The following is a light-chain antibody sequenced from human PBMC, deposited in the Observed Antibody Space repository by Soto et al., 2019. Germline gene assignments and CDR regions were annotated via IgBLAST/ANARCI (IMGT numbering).Light chain of an antibody. Sequence: EIVLTQSPGTLSLSPGERATLSCRASQSVSSSYLAWYQQKPGQAPRLLIYGASSRATGIPDRFSGSRSGTDFTLTISRLEPEDSAVYFCQHYGSSPYTFGQGSKLEIK. V-gene: IGKV3-20*01. CDR1: QSVSSSY. CDR3: QHYGSSPYT. J-gene: IGKJ2*01. CDR2: GAS.